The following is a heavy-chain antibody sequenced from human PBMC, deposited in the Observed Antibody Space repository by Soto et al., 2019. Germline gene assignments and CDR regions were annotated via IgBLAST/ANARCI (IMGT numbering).Heavy chain of an antibody. Sequence: EEQLVQSGGGLVQPGGSLRLSCAASGFSFSSYDLFWVRQAPGKGLEYVSAVSRNGIITYYANSVKGRFTISRDNSKNIMYLQMGTLRAEDMGVYYCAINYYDVAVWGKGTTVIVSS. CDR2: VSRNGIIT. J-gene: IGHJ6*04. CDR3: AINYYDVAV. CDR1: GFSFSSYD. D-gene: IGHD3-10*02. V-gene: IGHV3-64*01.